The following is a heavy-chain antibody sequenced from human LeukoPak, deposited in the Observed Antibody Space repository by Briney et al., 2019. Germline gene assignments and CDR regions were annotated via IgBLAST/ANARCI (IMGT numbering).Heavy chain of an antibody. CDR3: ARAVIAAVTDAFDI. V-gene: IGHV4-59*12. J-gene: IGHJ3*02. CDR1: GDSISSYY. D-gene: IGHD6-13*01. Sequence: SETLSLTCTVSGDSISSYYWSWIRQPPGKGLEWIGYIYYSGNTKYNPSLKSRVTISVDTSKNQFSLKLSSVTAADTAVYYCARAVIAAVTDAFDIWGQGTMVTVSS. CDR2: IYYSGNT.